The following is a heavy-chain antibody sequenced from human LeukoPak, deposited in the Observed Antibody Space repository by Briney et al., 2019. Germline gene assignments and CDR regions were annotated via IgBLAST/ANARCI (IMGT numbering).Heavy chain of an antibody. Sequence: PGGCLRLSCAASGLIFSSYWVSWVRQAPGGGMGWVANIKQEGSEKAYVDCGTGRFTISGDNAKNSLYLQKNSLRAENTAVYYCARDMKLELPASSGYYCGMDVRGQGTTVTVSS. V-gene: IGHV3-7*01. CDR2: IKQEGSEK. J-gene: IGHJ6*02. CDR3: ARDMKLELPASSGYYCGMDV. CDR1: GLIFSSYW. D-gene: IGHD1-7*01.